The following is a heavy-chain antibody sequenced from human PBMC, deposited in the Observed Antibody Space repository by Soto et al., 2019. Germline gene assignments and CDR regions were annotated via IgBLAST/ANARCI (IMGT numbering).Heavy chain of an antibody. CDR1: GGTFSSYA. D-gene: IGHD2-8*01. CDR2: IIPIFGTA. Sequence: SVKVSCKASGGTFSSYAISWVRQAPGQGLEWMGGIIPIFGTANYAQKFQGRVTITADESTSTAYMELSSLRSEDTAVYYCARVRDIVLMVYAPYGMDVWGQGTTVTVSS. CDR3: ARVRDIVLMVYAPYGMDV. J-gene: IGHJ6*02. V-gene: IGHV1-69*13.